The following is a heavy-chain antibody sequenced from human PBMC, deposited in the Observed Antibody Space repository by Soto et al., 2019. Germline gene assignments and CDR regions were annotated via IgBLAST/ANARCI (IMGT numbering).Heavy chain of an antibody. CDR2: IYYNGNT. CDR1: GGSISNHY. D-gene: IGHD7-27*01. V-gene: IGHV4-59*11. Sequence: QVQLQESGPGLVKPSETLSLTCSVSGGSISNHYWSWIRQPPGKGLEWIGYIYYNGNTNYNPSLPSRVTISVDTSRNQISLKLTTVTAADTAVYYCTRANWYSEYWGQGTLVTVSS. J-gene: IGHJ4*02. CDR3: TRANWYSEY.